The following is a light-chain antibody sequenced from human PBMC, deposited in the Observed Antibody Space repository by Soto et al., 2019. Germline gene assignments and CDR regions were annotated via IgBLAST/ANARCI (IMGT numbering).Light chain of an antibody. V-gene: IGKV3-15*01. CDR3: QQYNNWTQT. Sequence: EIVMTQSPATLSVSPGERATLSCRASQSVSSNLAWYQQKPGQAPRLLIYGASTRATGIPARFSGSGSGTEFTLTISSLQSEDFAVYYCQQYNNWTQTFGQGTRVDIX. CDR2: GAS. CDR1: QSVSSN. J-gene: IGKJ1*01.